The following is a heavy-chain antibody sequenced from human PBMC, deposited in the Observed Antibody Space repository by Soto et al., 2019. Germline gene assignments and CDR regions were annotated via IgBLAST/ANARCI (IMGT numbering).Heavy chain of an antibody. V-gene: IGHV3-73*01. J-gene: IGHJ4*02. D-gene: IGHD4-17*01. CDR2: IRSKANNYAT. CDR1: GFTFSGSA. Sequence: EVQLVESGGGLVQPGEALKLSCAVSGFTFSGSAMHWVRQASGKGLEWVSRIRSKANNYATAYAASVKGRFTISRDDSKNTAHLQMTSLKSEDTAVYYCTRGYGDYVRDYRGQGPLVTVSS. CDR3: TRGYGDYVRDY.